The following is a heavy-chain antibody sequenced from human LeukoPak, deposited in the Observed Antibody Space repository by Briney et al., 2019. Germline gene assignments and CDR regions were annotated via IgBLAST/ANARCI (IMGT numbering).Heavy chain of an antibody. V-gene: IGHV3-74*01. CDR3: TTGIGNYYYY. Sequence: GGSLRLSCAASGLSVSINYMSWVRQAPGKGLVWVSRVKSDGSDTIYADSVKGRFTISRDNAKNTLYLQMDSLRAEDTAVYYCTTGIGNYYYYWGQGTLVTVAS. CDR2: VKSDGSDT. J-gene: IGHJ4*02. D-gene: IGHD3-10*01. CDR1: GLSVSINY.